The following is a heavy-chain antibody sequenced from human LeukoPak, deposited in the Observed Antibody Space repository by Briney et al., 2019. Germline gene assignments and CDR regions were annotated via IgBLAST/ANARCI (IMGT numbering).Heavy chain of an antibody. Sequence: PGGSLRLSCAASGFTFSDYAMSWVRQASGKGLEWVSTIRGTGGSTYYADPVKGRFTISRDNSKNTLYLQMNSLRAEDTAVYYCAKGIWFGELPAPLDYWGQGTLVTVSS. D-gene: IGHD3-10*01. CDR1: GFTFSDYA. V-gene: IGHV3-23*01. CDR3: AKGIWFGELPAPLDY. CDR2: IRGTGGST. J-gene: IGHJ4*02.